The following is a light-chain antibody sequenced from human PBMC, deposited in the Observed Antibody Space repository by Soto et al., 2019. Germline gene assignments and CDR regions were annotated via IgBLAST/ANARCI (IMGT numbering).Light chain of an antibody. V-gene: IGKV1-5*03. CDR2: KAS. CDR1: QTISGY. Sequence: IHRTQSPSSLSASVLDRVTITCLASQTISGYLKWYQQKPGKAPKLLIYKASTLKSGVPSRFSGSGSGTEFTLTITSLQPDDFATYYCQQYNSYPWTFGQGTKVDIK. J-gene: IGKJ1*01. CDR3: QQYNSYPWT.